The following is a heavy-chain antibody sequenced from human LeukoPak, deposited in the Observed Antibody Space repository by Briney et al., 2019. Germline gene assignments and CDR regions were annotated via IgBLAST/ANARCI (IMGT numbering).Heavy chain of an antibody. CDR3: ARASMGAAAPHGGYYYYMDV. Sequence: ASVKVSCKASGGTLSSYAISWVRQAPGQGLEWMGRIIPIFGKANYAQKFQGRVTITTDESTSTAYMELSSLRSEDTAVYYCARASMGAAAPHGGYYYYMDVWGKGTTVTVSS. CDR2: IIPIFGKA. V-gene: IGHV1-69*05. CDR1: GGTLSSYA. D-gene: IGHD6-13*01. J-gene: IGHJ6*03.